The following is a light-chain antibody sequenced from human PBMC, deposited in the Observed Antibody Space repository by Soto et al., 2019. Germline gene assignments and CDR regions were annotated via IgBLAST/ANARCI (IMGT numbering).Light chain of an antibody. CDR1: QSVSNW. CDR3: QQYNSYPWT. CDR2: DVS. J-gene: IGKJ1*01. V-gene: IGKV1-5*01. Sequence: DIQMTQSPSTLSASVGDRVTITCRASQSVSNWLAWYQQKPGKAPTLLIYDVSRLETGVPSRFSGSGSGTEFTLTISSLQPDDFATYYRQQYNSYPWTFGQGTKVDIK.